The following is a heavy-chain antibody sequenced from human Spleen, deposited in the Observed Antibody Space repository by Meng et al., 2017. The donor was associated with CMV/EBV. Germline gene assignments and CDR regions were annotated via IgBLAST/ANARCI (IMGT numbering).Heavy chain of an antibody. V-gene: IGHV3-7*01. J-gene: IGHJ6*02. CDR1: GFTFSDYY. CDR3: ARSDLQKASIDPPHGWVEGVDFYFYGLDV. Sequence: GESLKISCAASGFTFSDYYMSWIRQAPGKGLEWVANIKYDGSEKYYVDSVKGRFTISRVNAKNSLFLHMSSLRVEDTAVYYCARSDLQKASIDPPHGWVEGVDFYFYGLDVWGQGTTVTVSS. D-gene: IGHD1-26*01. CDR2: IKYDGSEK.